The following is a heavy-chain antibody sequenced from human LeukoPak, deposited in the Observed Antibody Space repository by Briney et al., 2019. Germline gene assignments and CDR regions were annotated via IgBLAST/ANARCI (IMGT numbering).Heavy chain of an antibody. CDR3: ARGQGYESYYYMDV. J-gene: IGHJ6*03. CDR2: ISSSSSYI. V-gene: IGHV3-21*01. Sequence: PGGSLRLSCAASGFTFSSYSMTWVRQAPGKGLEWVSSISSSSSYIYYADSVKGRFTISRDNSNNTVYLQMNNLRPEDTAVFYCARGQGYESYYYMDVWGKGTTVSVSS. D-gene: IGHD2-2*01. CDR1: GFTFSSYS.